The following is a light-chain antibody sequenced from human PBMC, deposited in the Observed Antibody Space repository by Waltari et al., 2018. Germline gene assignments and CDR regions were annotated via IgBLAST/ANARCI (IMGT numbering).Light chain of an antibody. J-gene: IGKJ1*01. CDR2: GAS. CDR1: QSVSSN. CDR3: QQYNNWPPWT. V-gene: IGKV3-15*01. Sequence: EIVMTQSPATLSVSPGERATLSCRASQSVSSNLAWYQQKPGQAPRLLIYGASTRATAIPARFSGSGSGTEFTLTFSSLQSEDFAVYYCQQYNNWPPWTFGQGTKVEIK.